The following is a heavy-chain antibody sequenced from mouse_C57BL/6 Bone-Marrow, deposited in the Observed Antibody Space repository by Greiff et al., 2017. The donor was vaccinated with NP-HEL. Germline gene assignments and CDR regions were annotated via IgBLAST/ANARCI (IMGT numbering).Heavy chain of an antibody. Sequence: VQLQQSGAELVRPGTSVKVSCKASGYAFTNYLIEWVKQRPGQGLEWIGVINPGSGGTNYNEKFKDKATLTADKSSRTAYMQLSSLTSEDSAVYFCARELRWYFDVWGTGTTVTVSS. CDR2: INPGSGGT. CDR1: GYAFTNYL. CDR3: ARELRWYFDV. V-gene: IGHV1-54*01. J-gene: IGHJ1*03. D-gene: IGHD1-1*01.